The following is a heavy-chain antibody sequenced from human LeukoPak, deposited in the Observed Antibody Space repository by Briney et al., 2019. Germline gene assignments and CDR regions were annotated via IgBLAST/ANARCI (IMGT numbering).Heavy chain of an antibody. CDR3: ARDYSYGGSSHMDV. CDR2: IYYSGST. V-gene: IGHV4-59*01. J-gene: IGHJ6*03. D-gene: IGHD5-18*01. CDR1: RGSISSYY. Sequence: PSETLSLTCTVSRGSISSYYWSWIRQPPGKGLEWIGYIYYSGSTNYNPSLKSRVTISVDTSKNQFSLKLSSVTAADTAVYYCARDYSYGGSSHMDVWGKGTTVTVSS.